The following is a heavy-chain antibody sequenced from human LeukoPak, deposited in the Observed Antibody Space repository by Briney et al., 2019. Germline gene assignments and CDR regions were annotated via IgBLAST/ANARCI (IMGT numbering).Heavy chain of an antibody. V-gene: IGHV4-59*01. D-gene: IGHD3-22*01. Sequence: SETLSLTCTVSGGSISSYYWSWIRQPPGKGLEWIGYIYYSGSTNHNPSLKSRVTISVDTSKNQFSLKLSSVTAADTAVYYCAGTTYYYDSSGLDYWGQGTLVTVSS. CDR1: GGSISSYY. CDR3: AGTTYYYDSSGLDY. CDR2: IYYSGST. J-gene: IGHJ4*02.